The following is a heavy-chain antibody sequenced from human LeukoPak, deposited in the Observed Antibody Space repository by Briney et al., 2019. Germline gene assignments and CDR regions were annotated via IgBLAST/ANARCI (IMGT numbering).Heavy chain of an antibody. D-gene: IGHD3-22*01. CDR3: ARDEFHYDSSGYPNPPDY. V-gene: IGHV1-69*04. CDR1: GGTFSSYA. Sequence: ASVKVSCKASGGTFSSYAISWVRQAPGQGLEWMGRIIPILGIANYAQKFQGRVTITADKSTSTAYMELSSLRSEDTAVYYCARDEFHYDSSGYPNPPDYWGQGTLVTVSS. CDR2: IIPILGIA. J-gene: IGHJ4*02.